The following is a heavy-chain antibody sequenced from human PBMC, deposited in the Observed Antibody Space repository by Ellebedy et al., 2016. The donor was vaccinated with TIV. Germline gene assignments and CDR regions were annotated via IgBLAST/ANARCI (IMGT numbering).Heavy chain of an antibody. D-gene: IGHD3-22*01. CDR1: GASISSYY. V-gene: IGHV4-59*01. J-gene: IGHJ5*02. Sequence: MPSETLSLTCTVSGASISSYYWTRIRQPPGKGLEWIGYIYHTGSTNYNSSLKSRVTMSIDTSKKQFSLKLNSVTAADTAVYYCVRERYYYDNSGYYLAWFDPWGQGTLVTVSS. CDR2: IYHTGST. CDR3: VRERYYYDNSGYYLAWFDP.